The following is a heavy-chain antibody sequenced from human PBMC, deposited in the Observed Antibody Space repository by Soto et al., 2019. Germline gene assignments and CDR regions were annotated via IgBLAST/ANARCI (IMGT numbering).Heavy chain of an antibody. D-gene: IGHD3-16*01. CDR2: IYYSGST. V-gene: IGHV4-61*01. CDR1: GGSVSSGSYY. J-gene: IGHJ5*02. CDR3: AREDGPFGWFDP. Sequence: PSETLSLTCTVSGGSVSSGSYYWSWIRQPPGKGLEWIGYIYYSGSTNYNPSLKSRVTISVDTSKNQFSLKLSSVTAADTAVYYCAREDGPFGWFDPWGQGTLVTVSS.